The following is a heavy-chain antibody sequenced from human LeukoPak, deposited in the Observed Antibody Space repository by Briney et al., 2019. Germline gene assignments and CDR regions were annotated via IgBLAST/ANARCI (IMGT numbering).Heavy chain of an antibody. CDR1: GGSFSGYY. J-gene: IGHJ4*02. CDR2: INHSGST. CDR3: ARHIGGWLYYFDY. Sequence: KPSETLSLTCAVYGGSFSGYYWSWIRQPPGKGLEWIGEINHSGSTNYNPSLKSRVTISVDTSKNQFSLKLSSVTAADTAVYYCARHIGGWLYYFDYWGQGTLVTVSS. D-gene: IGHD6-19*01. V-gene: IGHV4-34*01.